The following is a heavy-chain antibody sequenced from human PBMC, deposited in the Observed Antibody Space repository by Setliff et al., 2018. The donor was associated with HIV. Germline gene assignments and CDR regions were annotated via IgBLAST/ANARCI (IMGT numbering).Heavy chain of an antibody. CDR1: GYTFTGHY. Sequence: ASVKVSCKASGYTFTGHYMHWVRQAPGQGLQWMGWIDPHTGGPQYSQKFLGRVTMTRDTPISTVYMELTSLRSDDTAIYYCARDANYGSSGYDREYFDYWGQGTLVTVSS. D-gene: IGHD5-12*01. J-gene: IGHJ4*02. V-gene: IGHV1-2*02. CDR3: ARDANYGSSGYDREYFDY. CDR2: IDPHTGGP.